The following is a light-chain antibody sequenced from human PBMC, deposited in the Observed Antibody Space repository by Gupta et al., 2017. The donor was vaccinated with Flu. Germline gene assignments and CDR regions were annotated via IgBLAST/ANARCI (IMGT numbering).Light chain of an antibody. CDR2: GAS. J-gene: IGKJ1*01. V-gene: IGKV3-20*01. CDR1: QSVDSNY. CDR3: HQDCRSPRT. Sequence: EIVFTQSRATLSLSLGERATQSCRVSQSVDSNYLEWYQQKPGQAPRLLRYGASGMSNGFPDRFSDSGSGTEFTLTISRLDPGDFALYYCHQDCRSPRTFGQGTKVEIK.